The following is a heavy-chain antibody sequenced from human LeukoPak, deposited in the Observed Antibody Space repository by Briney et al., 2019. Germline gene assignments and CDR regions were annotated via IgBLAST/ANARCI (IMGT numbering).Heavy chain of an antibody. D-gene: IGHD5-18*01. V-gene: IGHV1-24*01. CDR3: ATGTRGYSYGYLYYYGMDV. CDR1: GYTLTELS. Sequence: GASVKVSCKVSGYTLTELSMHWVRQAPGKGLEWMGGFDPEDGETIYAQKFQGRVTMTEDTSTDTAYMKLSSLRSEDTAVYYCATGTRGYSYGYLYYYGMDVWGQGTTVTVSS. J-gene: IGHJ6*02. CDR2: FDPEDGET.